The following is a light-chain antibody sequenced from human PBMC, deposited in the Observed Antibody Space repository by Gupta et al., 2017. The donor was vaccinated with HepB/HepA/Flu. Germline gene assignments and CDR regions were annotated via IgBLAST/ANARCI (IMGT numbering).Light chain of an antibody. Sequence: DIQMTQSPSSLSASVGDRVTITCRASHSISAYLNWYQQKPGRAPRLLIDGASNLQTGVPSRFSGSGSGTEFTLTISRLQPEDVATFYCQQSYSIPYTFGQGSKVEI. CDR1: HSISAY. J-gene: IGKJ2*01. CDR2: GAS. CDR3: QQSYSIPYT. V-gene: IGKV1-39*01.